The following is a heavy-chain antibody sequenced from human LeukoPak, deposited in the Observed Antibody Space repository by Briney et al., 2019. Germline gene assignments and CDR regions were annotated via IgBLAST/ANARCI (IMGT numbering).Heavy chain of an antibody. Sequence: GGSLRLSCAASGFTFSSYSMNWVRQAPGKGLEWVSSISSSSSYIYYADSVKGRFTISRDNAKNSLYLQMNSLRAEDTAVYYCARGPGGYCSSTSCYTVYWGQGTLVTVSS. J-gene: IGHJ4*02. V-gene: IGHV3-21*01. CDR3: ARGPGGYCSSTSCYTVY. CDR2: ISSSSSYI. CDR1: GFTFSSYS. D-gene: IGHD2-2*02.